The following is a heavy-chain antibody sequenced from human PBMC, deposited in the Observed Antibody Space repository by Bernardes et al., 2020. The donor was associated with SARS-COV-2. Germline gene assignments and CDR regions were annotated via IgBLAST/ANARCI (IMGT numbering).Heavy chain of an antibody. Sequence: ASVKVSCMASGYTFTDSYIHWLRQAPGQGLEWIGWLNPVTGGTNYAQDFRGRVTMTRDTSISTAYMELSSLGSDDTAIYYFARSPTPYGADFDYWGQGTLVTVSS. CDR2: LNPVTGGT. V-gene: IGHV1-2*02. CDR1: GYTFTDSY. CDR3: ARSPTPYGADFDY. J-gene: IGHJ4*02. D-gene: IGHD4-17*01.